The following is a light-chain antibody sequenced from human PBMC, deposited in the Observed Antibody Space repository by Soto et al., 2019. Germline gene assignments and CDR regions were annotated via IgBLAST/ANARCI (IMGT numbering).Light chain of an antibody. Sequence: VLTQSPVSLPVTLGQPASTSCRSSQSLVYRDGQTYLNWFQQRPGQSPRRLVYKVSNRDSGVPDRFSGSGSGADFTLKISRVEPEDVGVYYCMQGSHWPPTFGQGTRREIK. CDR3: MQGSHWPPT. CDR1: QSLVYRDGQTY. J-gene: IGKJ5*01. V-gene: IGKV2-30*01. CDR2: KVS.